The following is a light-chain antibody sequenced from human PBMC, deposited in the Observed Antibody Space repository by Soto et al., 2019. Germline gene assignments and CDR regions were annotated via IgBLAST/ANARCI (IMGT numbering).Light chain of an antibody. V-gene: IGLV1-40*01. CDR3: QSYDSSLSGWV. CDR2: GNS. Sequence: QPVLTQPPSVSGAPGQRVTISCTGSSSNIGAGYDVHWYQQLPGTAPKLLIYGNSNRPSGVPDRFSGSKSGTSASLAITGLXXXXXXDYYCQSYDSSLSGWVFGGGTKL. CDR1: SSNIGAGYD. J-gene: IGLJ3*02.